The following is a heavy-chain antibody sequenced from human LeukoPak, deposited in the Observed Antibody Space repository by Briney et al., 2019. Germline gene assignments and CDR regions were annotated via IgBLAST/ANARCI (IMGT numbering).Heavy chain of an antibody. D-gene: IGHD3-22*01. CDR1: GYSFTSYW. CDR3: ARPQRDYYDSRGYPSENAFDI. J-gene: IGHJ3*02. Sequence: GESLKISCKGSGYSFTSYWIGWVRQMPGKGLEWMGIIYPGDSDTRYSPSFQGQVTISADKSISTAYLQWSSLKASDTAMYYCARPQRDYYDSRGYPSENAFDIWGQGTMVTVSS. CDR2: IYPGDSDT. V-gene: IGHV5-51*01.